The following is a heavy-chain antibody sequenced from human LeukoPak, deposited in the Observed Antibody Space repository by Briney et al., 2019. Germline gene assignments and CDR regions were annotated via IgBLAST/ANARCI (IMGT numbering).Heavy chain of an antibody. CDR3: ARGRLAAAAGSIDAFDI. J-gene: IGHJ3*02. CDR1: GGSISSGGYS. CDR2: IYHSGST. Sequence: SQTLSLTCAVSGGSISSGGYSWSWIRQPPGKGLEWIGYIYHSGSTYYNPSLKSRVTISVDRSKNQFSLKLSSVTAADTAVYYCARGRLAAAAGSIDAFDIWGQGTMVTVSS. V-gene: IGHV4-30-2*01. D-gene: IGHD6-13*01.